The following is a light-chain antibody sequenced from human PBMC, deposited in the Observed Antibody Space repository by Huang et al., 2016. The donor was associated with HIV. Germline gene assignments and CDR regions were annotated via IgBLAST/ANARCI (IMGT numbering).Light chain of an antibody. CDR2: GAS. CDR3: QQYNDWPPLT. Sequence: PGQRATLSCRASQSVNSDLAWYQQKPGQAPRRLIYGASTRATGIPAKFKATGSGTEFSLSINNLQSDDFAVYYCQQYNDWPPLTFGGGTKVEI. J-gene: IGKJ4*01. V-gene: IGKV3-15*01. CDR1: QSVNSD.